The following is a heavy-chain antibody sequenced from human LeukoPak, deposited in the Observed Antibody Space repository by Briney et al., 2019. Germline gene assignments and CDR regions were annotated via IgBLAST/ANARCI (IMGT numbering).Heavy chain of an antibody. CDR2: ISSNGDTT. Sequence: GGSLRLSCAASGFTFSSYAMHWVRQAPGKGLEYVSAISSNGDTTYYANSVKGRFTISRDNSKNTLYLQMGSLRAEDMAVYYCARVSAWGQGTLVTVSS. J-gene: IGHJ1*01. CDR1: GFTFSSYA. V-gene: IGHV3-64*01. CDR3: ARVSA.